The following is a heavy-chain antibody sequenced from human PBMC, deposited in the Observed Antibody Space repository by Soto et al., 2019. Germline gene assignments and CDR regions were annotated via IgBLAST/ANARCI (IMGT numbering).Heavy chain of an antibody. D-gene: IGHD1-26*01. J-gene: IGHJ4*02. V-gene: IGHV4-59*01. CDR1: GGSISSYY. CDR3: ARRWGGSLDY. CDR2: IYYSGST. Sequence: QVQLQESGPGLVKPSETLSLTCTVSGGSISSYYWSWIRQPPGKGLEWIGYIYYSGSTNYNPSLKRLVTISVDTSKNQFSLKLSSVTAADTAVYSCARRWGGSLDYWGQGTLVTVSS.